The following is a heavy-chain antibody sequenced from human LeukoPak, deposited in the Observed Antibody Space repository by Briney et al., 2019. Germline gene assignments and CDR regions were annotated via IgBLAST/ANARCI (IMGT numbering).Heavy chain of an antibody. Sequence: SETLSLTCTVSGGSISSYYWSWIRQSPGKGLEWIGHLDHNGGTNYNPSLKSRVTMSLDTSKNQFSLRVNSVTAADSAVYYCARNGTRSVSDFYYYMDVWGKGTTVTVSS. CDR2: LDHNGGT. V-gene: IGHV4-59*08. D-gene: IGHD3-10*01. CDR1: GGSISSYY. J-gene: IGHJ6*03. CDR3: ARNGTRSVSDFYYYMDV.